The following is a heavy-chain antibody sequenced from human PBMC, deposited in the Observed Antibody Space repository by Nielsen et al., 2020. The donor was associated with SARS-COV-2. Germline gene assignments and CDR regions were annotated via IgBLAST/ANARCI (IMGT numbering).Heavy chain of an antibody. Sequence: SSVAYYWTWIRQLPGKGLEWVSGISWNRGQIRYADSVKGRFTISRDNAKNSLYLQMGSLRDEDTAFYYCARDRRPAVAGTFDNWGQGTLVTVSS. V-gene: IGHV3-9*01. CDR3: ARDRRPAVAGTFDN. J-gene: IGHJ4*02. CDR1: SSVAYY. CDR2: ISWNRGQI. D-gene: IGHD6-19*01.